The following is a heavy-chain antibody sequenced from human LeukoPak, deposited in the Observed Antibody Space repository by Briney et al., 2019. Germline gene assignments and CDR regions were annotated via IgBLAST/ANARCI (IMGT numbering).Heavy chain of an antibody. CDR3: ARDRTGYSNQYYFDY. CDR2: IYTSGST. J-gene: IGHJ4*02. V-gene: IGHV4-4*07. CDR1: GGSISSYY. D-gene: IGHD4-11*01. Sequence: SETLSLTCTVSGGSISSYYWSWIRQPAGKGLEWIGRIYTSGSTNYNPSLKSRVTMSVDTSKNQFSLRLSSVTAADTAVYYCARDRTGYSNQYYFDYWGQGTLVTVSS.